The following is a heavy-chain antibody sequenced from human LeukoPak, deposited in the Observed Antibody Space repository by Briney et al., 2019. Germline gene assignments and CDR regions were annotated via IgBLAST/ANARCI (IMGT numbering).Heavy chain of an antibody. CDR3: ARRVHSSSWSSYFDY. CDR2: IYYSGST. CDR1: SDSISSYY. D-gene: IGHD6-13*01. V-gene: IGHV4-59*01. Sequence: SETLSLTCTVSSDSISSYYWSWIRRPPGKGLEWIGFIYYSGSTNYNPSLRSRVTISVDTSKNQFFLKLSSVTATDTAVYYCARRVHSSSWSSYFDYWGQETLVTVSS. J-gene: IGHJ4*02.